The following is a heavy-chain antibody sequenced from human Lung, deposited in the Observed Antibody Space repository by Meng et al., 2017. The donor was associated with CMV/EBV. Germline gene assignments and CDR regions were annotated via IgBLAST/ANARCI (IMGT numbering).Heavy chain of an antibody. CDR2: IRYEGRSK. J-gene: IGHJ6*02. D-gene: IGHD1-1*01. Sequence: GGSLRPXCTTSGFNFSNYGMHWVRLAPGKGLEWVAFIRYEGRSKLYADFVKGRFTISRDNSKNTLSMEMNSLRAEDTAVYYCAKDDCDITNCWQYYALAVWGQETTVTVSS. V-gene: IGHV3-30*02. CDR1: GFNFSNYG. CDR3: AKDDCDITNCWQYYALAV.